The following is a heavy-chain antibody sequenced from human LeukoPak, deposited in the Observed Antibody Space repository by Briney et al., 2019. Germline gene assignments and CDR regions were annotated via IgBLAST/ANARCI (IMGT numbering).Heavy chain of an antibody. D-gene: IGHD2-2*01. Sequence: GRSLRLSCAASAFTFNSYAMHWVRQAPGKGLEWVAIISFDGSNKYYADSVKGRFTISRDNSKNTLYLQMNSLRAEDTAVYYCAREVSIVVVPAAPPSYMDVWGKGTTVTVSS. V-gene: IGHV3-30-3*01. CDR2: ISFDGSNK. J-gene: IGHJ6*03. CDR3: AREVSIVVVPAAPPSYMDV. CDR1: AFTFNSYA.